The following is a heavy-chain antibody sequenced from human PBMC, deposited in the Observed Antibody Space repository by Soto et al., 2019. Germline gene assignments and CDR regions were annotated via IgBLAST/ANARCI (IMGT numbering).Heavy chain of an antibody. Sequence: QVQLVESGGGVVQPGRSLRLSCAASGFTFSSYAMHWVRQAPGKGPEWVAVISYDGSSKTYADSVKGQFTISRDNSKNSLFLQMNNLRPEDTAVYYCASRNSDYSSVWSDAFDIWGQGTMVTVSS. V-gene: IGHV3-30-3*01. CDR2: ISYDGSSK. J-gene: IGHJ3*02. CDR1: GFTFSSYA. CDR3: ASRNSDYSSVWSDAFDI. D-gene: IGHD6-19*01.